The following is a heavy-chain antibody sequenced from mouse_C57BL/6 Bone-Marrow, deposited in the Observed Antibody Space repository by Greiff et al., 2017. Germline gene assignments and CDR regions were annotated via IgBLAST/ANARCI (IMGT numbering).Heavy chain of an antibody. CDR3: AGSSIYYDYDGAY. J-gene: IGHJ3*01. CDR2: IHPNSGST. CDR1: GYTFTSYW. V-gene: IGHV1-64*01. Sequence: QVQLQQPGAELVKPGASVKLSCKASGYTFTSYWMHWVKQRPGQGLEWIGMIHPNSGSTNYNEKFKSKATLTVDKSSSTAYMQLSSLTSEDSAVYYCAGSSIYYDYDGAYWGQGTLVTVSA. D-gene: IGHD2-4*01.